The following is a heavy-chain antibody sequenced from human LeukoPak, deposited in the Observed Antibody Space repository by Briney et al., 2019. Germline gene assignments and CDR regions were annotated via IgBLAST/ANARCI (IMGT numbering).Heavy chain of an antibody. J-gene: IGHJ6*03. CDR2: IAAYSGNT. CDR1: GYTFSNYG. CDR3: ARGAEGGSSMRLRYYYYYMDV. D-gene: IGHD2-15*01. V-gene: IGHV1-18*01. Sequence: ASVKVSCKASGYTFSNYGLNWVRQAPGQGLEWMGRIAAYSGNTNYAAKFQGRVTMTTDTSTNTAYMELRSLTSDDAAIYYCARGAEGGSSMRLRYYYYYMDVWGKGITVTVSS.